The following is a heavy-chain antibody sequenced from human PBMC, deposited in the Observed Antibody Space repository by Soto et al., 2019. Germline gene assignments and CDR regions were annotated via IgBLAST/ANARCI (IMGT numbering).Heavy chain of an antibody. Sequence: EVQFLESGGGLAQPGGTLRLSCAASGFAFNNFAMTWVRQAPGKGLEWDSGISGRGTSTYYADSVKGRCTISRDNSKSVVYLEMNSLRTEDTAVYYCARGQGGFCTSGSCYFVYWCQGSLVTVTS. V-gene: IGHV3-23*01. CDR2: ISGRGTST. D-gene: IGHD2-15*01. J-gene: IGHJ4*02. CDR1: GFAFNNFA. CDR3: ARGQGGFCTSGSCYFVY.